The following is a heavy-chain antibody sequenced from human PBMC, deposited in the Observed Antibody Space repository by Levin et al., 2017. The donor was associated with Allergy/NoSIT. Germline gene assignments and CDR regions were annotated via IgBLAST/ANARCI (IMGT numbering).Heavy chain of an antibody. D-gene: IGHD3-3*01. CDR3: AKIVGLRFLEWLSDYYYMDV. CDR2: ISGSGGST. CDR1: GFTFSSYA. Sequence: GGSLRLSCAASGFTFSSYAMSWVRQAPGKGLEWVSAISGSGGSTYYADSVKGRFTISRDNSKNTLYLQMNSLRAEDTAVYYCAKIVGLRFLEWLSDYYYMDVWGKGTTVTVSS. J-gene: IGHJ6*03. V-gene: IGHV3-23*01.